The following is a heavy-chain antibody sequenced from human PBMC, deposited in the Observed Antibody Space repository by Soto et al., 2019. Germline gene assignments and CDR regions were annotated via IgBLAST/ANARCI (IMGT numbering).Heavy chain of an antibody. CDR3: ARSYDILTGYSGFDY. V-gene: IGHV3-21*01. CDR1: GFTFSSYS. Sequence: EVQLVESGGGLVKPGGSLRLSCAASGFTFSSYSMNWVRQAPGKGLEWVSSISCSSSFIYYADSVKGRFTISRDNAKNSLYLQMNSLRAEDTAMFYCARSYDILTGYSGFDYWGQGTLVTVSS. D-gene: IGHD3-9*01. J-gene: IGHJ4*02. CDR2: ISCSSSFI.